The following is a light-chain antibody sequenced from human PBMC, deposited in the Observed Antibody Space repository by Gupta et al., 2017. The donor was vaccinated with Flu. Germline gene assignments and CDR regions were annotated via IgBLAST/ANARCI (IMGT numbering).Light chain of an antibody. J-gene: IGKJ3*01. V-gene: IGKV3-20*01. Sequence: SLSLSPGERATLSCRASQSVPSDYLAWYQQIPGQTPRLLIFGASHRAAGIPDRFSGSGSGTDFTLTISRLEPEDFGVYYCQQYVGSVFIFGPGTKVDVK. CDR1: QSVPSDY. CDR3: QQYVGSVFI. CDR2: GAS.